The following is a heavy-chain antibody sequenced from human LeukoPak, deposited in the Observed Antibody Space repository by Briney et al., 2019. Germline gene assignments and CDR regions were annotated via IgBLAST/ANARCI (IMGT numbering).Heavy chain of an antibody. CDR1: GFTFSSYS. CDR3: ARGDYGDYVFNY. V-gene: IGHV3-21*01. J-gene: IGHJ4*02. D-gene: IGHD4-17*01. CDR2: IGSSSSYI. Sequence: GGSLRLSCAASGFTFSSYSMNWVRQAPGRGLEWVSSIGSSSSYIYYADSVKGRFTISRDNAKNSLYLQMNSLRAEDTAVYYCARGDYGDYVFNYWGQGALVTVSS.